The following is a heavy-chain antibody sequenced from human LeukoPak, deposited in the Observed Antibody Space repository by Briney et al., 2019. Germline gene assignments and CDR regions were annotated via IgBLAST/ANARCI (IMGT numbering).Heavy chain of an antibody. Sequence: SETLSLTCTVSGGSISSSSYYWGWIRQPPGKGLEWIGSIYYSGSTYCNPSLKSRVTISVDTSKNQFSLKLSSVTAADTAVYYCARSSGYYLVRGYWGQGTLVTVSS. CDR1: GGSISSSSYY. CDR2: IYYSGST. J-gene: IGHJ4*01. CDR3: ARSSGYYLVRGY. V-gene: IGHV4-39*01. D-gene: IGHD3-22*01.